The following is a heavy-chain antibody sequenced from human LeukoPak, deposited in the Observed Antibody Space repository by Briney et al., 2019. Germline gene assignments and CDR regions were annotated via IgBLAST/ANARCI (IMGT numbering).Heavy chain of an antibody. J-gene: IGHJ4*02. D-gene: IGHD1-26*01. V-gene: IGHV1-2*02. CDR3: ASPPLSSAMYYAH. CDR2: IKPSNGDT. Sequence: ASVKVSCKASGYNFSGHYMHWVRQAPGQGLEWMGWIKPSNGDTKYAQNFQGRVTMTRDTSISTAYMELSSLRSDDTAVYYCASPPLSSAMYYAHWGQGTLVTVSS. CDR1: GYNFSGHY.